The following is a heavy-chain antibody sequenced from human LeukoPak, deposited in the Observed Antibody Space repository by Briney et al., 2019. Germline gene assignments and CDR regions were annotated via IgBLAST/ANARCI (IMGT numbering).Heavy chain of an antibody. CDR2: IWSDATNA. Sequence: PGGSLRLSCAAPGFTFIDYGMHWVRQAPGKGLEWVAIIWSDATNAYYADSVKGRFTISRDNSKNTVSLQMNSLRAEDTAVYYXARDYSWVLDSWGQGTLVTVSS. CDR1: GFTFIDYG. D-gene: IGHD2-21*01. J-gene: IGHJ4*02. CDR3: ARDYSWVLDS. V-gene: IGHV3-33*01.